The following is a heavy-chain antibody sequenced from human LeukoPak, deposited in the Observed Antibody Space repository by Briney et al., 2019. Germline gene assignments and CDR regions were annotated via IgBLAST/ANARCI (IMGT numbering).Heavy chain of an antibody. CDR3: ARGPSDSSGWYGEATTADAFDI. J-gene: IGHJ3*02. CDR1: GGSFSGYY. CDR2: INHSGST. Sequence: SETLSLTCAVYGGSFSGYYWRWIRQPPGKGLEWIGEINHSGSTNYNPSLKSRVTIPVDTSKNQFSLKLSSVTAADTSVYYCARGPSDSSGWYGEATTADAFDIWGQGTMVTVSS. V-gene: IGHV4-34*01. D-gene: IGHD6-19*01.